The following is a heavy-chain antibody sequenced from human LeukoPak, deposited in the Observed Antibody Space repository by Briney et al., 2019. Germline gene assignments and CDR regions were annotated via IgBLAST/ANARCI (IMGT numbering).Heavy chain of an antibody. V-gene: IGHV4-31*03. CDR1: GGSISSGGYY. D-gene: IGHD2-2*01. Sequence: PSETLSLTCTVSGGSISSGGYYWSWIRQHPGKGLEWIGYIYYSGSTYYNPSLKSRVTISVDTSKNQFSLKLSSVTAADTAVYYCARGIVVVPAAMITWFDPWGQGTLVTVSS. CDR3: ARGIVVVPAAMITWFDP. J-gene: IGHJ5*02. CDR2: IYYSGST.